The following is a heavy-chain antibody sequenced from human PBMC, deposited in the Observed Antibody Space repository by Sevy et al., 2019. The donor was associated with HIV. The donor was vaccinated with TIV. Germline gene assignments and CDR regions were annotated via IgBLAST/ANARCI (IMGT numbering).Heavy chain of an antibody. J-gene: IGHJ6*02. Sequence: GGSLRLSCAASGLTLSSCGMHWARQAPGKGLEWVAVISYDGSNKYYAESVKGRFTISRDTSKNTLYPQMNSLRAEDTAVYYCAKDFTGFYGMDVWGQGTTVTVSS. D-gene: IGHD3-9*01. CDR1: GLTLSSCG. V-gene: IGHV3-30*18. CDR2: ISYDGSNK. CDR3: AKDFTGFYGMDV.